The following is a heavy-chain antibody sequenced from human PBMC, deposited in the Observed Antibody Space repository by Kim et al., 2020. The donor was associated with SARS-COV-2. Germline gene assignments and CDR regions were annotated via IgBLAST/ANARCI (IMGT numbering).Heavy chain of an antibody. V-gene: IGHV3-66*01. Sequence: KGRFTMTRDNSKNTLYLQMNSRRAEDTAVYYCARGVWYYDDSSGYATLDYWGQGTLVTVSS. CDR3: ARGVWYYDDSSGYATLDY. D-gene: IGHD3-22*01. J-gene: IGHJ4*02.